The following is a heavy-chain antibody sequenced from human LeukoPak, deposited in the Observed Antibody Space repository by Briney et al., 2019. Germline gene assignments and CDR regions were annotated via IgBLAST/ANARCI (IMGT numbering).Heavy chain of an antibody. CDR2: ISHSGSTI. V-gene: IGHV3-48*03. CDR1: GFTFSSYE. Sequence: GGSLRLSCAASGFTFSSYEMNWVRQAPGKGLEWVSYISHSGSTIYYADSVKGRFTISRDNAKNSLFLQMNSLRAEDTAIYYCARRNYAGYWGQGTLVTVSS. CDR3: ARRNYAGY. J-gene: IGHJ4*02.